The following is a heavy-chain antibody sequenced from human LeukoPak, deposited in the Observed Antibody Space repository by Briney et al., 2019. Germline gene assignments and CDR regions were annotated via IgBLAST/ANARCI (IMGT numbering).Heavy chain of an antibody. CDR2: IIPIFGTA. Sequence: ASVKVSCKASGGTFSSYAISWVRQAPGQGLEWMGRIIPIFGTANYAQKFQGRVTITTDESTSTAYMELSSLRSEDTAVYYCARDPYSGSYYRWAFDIWGQGTMVTVSS. CDR1: GGTFSSYA. CDR3: ARDPYSGSYYRWAFDI. J-gene: IGHJ3*02. V-gene: IGHV1-69*05. D-gene: IGHD1-26*01.